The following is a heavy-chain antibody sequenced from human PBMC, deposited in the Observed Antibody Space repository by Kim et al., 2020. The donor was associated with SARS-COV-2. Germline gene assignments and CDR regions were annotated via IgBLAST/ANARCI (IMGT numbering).Heavy chain of an antibody. Sequence: GGSLRLSCVASGFTFSKYDMHWVRQAPGKGLEWVTFVSYDGSKKYYTDSVKGRFTISRDNSENTLYLHMNSLRVEDTAVYYCAKGDIDGPGFDALVVFATDFDYWGQGTLVTVSS. CDR2: VSYDGSKK. J-gene: IGHJ4*02. D-gene: IGHD2-15*01. CDR3: AKGDIDGPGFDALVVFATDFDY. CDR1: GFTFSKYD. V-gene: IGHV3-30*18.